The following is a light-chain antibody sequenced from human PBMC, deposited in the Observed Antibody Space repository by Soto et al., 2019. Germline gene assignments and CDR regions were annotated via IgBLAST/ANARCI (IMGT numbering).Light chain of an antibody. CDR1: QSVSSNN. Sequence: EIVLTQSPGTLSLSPGERATLSCRASQSVSSNNLAWHQQKPGQAPRLLIYGASSRVPGIPDRFSGSGSGIDFTLTISRLEPDDFAVYYCQHYGSSQWTFGQGTKVEIK. CDR3: QHYGSSQWT. J-gene: IGKJ1*01. CDR2: GAS. V-gene: IGKV3-20*01.